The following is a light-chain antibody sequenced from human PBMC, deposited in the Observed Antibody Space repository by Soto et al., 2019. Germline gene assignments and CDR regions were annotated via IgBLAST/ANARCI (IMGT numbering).Light chain of an antibody. CDR2: AAS. Sequence: DIQLTQSPAFLSAYVGDRVTITCRASQGISSYLAWYQQKPGKAPKLLIYAASTLQSGVPSRFSVSGPGTEFTLTISSLQPDDFVTYYRQQLNSYPPALTFGGGTKVEIK. CDR1: QGISSY. J-gene: IGKJ4*01. CDR3: QQLNSYPPALT. V-gene: IGKV1-9*01.